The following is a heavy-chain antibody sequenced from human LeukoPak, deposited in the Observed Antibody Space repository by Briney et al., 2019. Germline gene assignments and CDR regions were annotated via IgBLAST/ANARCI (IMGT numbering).Heavy chain of an antibody. CDR2: IWYDGSNK. CDR1: GFTFSSYG. CDR3: AREAVLWFGELEGLDY. D-gene: IGHD3-10*01. Sequence: GGSLRLSCAASGFTFSSYGMHWVRQAPGKGLEWVAVIWYDGSNKHYADSVKGRFTISRDKSKNTLYLQMNSLRAEDTAVYYCAREAVLWFGELEGLDYWGQGTLVTVSS. V-gene: IGHV3-33*01. J-gene: IGHJ4*02.